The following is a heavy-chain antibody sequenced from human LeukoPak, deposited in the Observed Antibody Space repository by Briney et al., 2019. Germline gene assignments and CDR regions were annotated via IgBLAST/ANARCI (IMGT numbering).Heavy chain of an antibody. CDR2: ICTSGST. V-gene: IGHV4-4*07. J-gene: IGHJ4*02. CDR1: GGSISSYH. CDR3: ARSLGYCTNGVCPRYFDY. Sequence: SETLSPTCTVSGGSISSYHWSWIRQPAGKGLEWIGRICTSGSTNYNPSLKSRVTMSVDTSKNQFSLKLSSVTAADTAVYYCARSLGYCTNGVCPRYFDYWGQGTLVTVSS. D-gene: IGHD2-8*01.